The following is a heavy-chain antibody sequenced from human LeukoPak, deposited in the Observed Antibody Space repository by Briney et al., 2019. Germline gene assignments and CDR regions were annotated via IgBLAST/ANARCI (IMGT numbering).Heavy chain of an antibody. CDR2: MSPNSGST. CDR1: GYTFTNYD. J-gene: IGHJ6*02. CDR3: ARDGESGITTRYHYYGLDV. Sequence: ASVRVSCKASGYTFTNYDINWVRQVAGQGLEWMGWMSPNSGSTAYGQKFQGRVTMTTSTSTSTAYMELSSLRSDDTAVYYCARDGESGITTRYHYYGLDVWGQGTTVTVS. V-gene: IGHV1-8*01. D-gene: IGHD3-10*01.